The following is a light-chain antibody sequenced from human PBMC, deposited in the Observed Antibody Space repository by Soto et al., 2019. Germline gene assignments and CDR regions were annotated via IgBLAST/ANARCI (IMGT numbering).Light chain of an antibody. CDR1: QSVSSSY. J-gene: IGKJ1*01. Sequence: EIVLTQSPGTLSLSPGERATLSCRASQSVSSSYLAWYQQKPGQAPRLLIYGASSRATGIPDRFSGSGSGTDLTLTISRLEPEDFAVYYCQDYGSSRTFGQGTKVEIK. V-gene: IGKV3-20*01. CDR2: GAS. CDR3: QDYGSSRT.